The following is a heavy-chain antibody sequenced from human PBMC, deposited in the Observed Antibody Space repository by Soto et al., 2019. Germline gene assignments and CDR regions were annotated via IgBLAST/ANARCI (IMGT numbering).Heavy chain of an antibody. D-gene: IGHD6-19*01. Sequence: SETLSLTCTVSGGYISSYCWNWIRQPPGKGLEWIGYIYYSGSTNYNPSLKSRVTISVDTSKNLFSLKLNSVTAADTAVYYCARVRSSDWAYYFDYWGQGTLVTVSS. V-gene: IGHV4-59*01. J-gene: IGHJ4*02. CDR3: ARVRSSDWAYYFDY. CDR1: GGYISSYC. CDR2: IYYSGST.